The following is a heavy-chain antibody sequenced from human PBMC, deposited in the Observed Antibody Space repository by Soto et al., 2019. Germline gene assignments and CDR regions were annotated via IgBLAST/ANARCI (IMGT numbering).Heavy chain of an antibody. CDR3: ARDSRVADRGGLDY. J-gene: IGHJ4*02. CDR2: INHSGST. D-gene: IGHD6-6*01. Sequence: SETLSLTCAFYVVSFSGYYWSWIRHPPGKGLEWIGEINHSGSTNYNPSLKSRVTISVDTSKNQFSLKLSSVTAADTAVYYCARDSRVADRGGLDYWGRGT. V-gene: IGHV4-34*01. CDR1: VVSFSGYY.